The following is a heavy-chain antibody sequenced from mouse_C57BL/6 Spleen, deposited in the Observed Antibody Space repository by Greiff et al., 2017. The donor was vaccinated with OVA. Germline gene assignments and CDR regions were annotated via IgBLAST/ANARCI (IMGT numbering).Heavy chain of an antibody. CDR2: IYPRSGNT. J-gene: IGHJ2*01. V-gene: IGHV1-81*01. CDR3: ARREEDYGFDY. CDR1: GYTFTSYG. D-gene: IGHD1-1*01. Sequence: VQLQQSGAELARPGASVKLSCKASGYTFTSYGISWVKQRTGQGLEWIGEIYPRSGNTYYNEKFKGKATLTADKSSSTAYMELRSLASEDSAVYFCARREEDYGFDYWGQGTTLTVSS.